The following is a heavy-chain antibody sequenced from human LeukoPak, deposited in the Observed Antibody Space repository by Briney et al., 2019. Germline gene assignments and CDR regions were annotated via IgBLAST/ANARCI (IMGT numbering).Heavy chain of an antibody. J-gene: IGHJ5*02. CDR2: ISAYDGNT. Sequence: GASVKVSCKASGYTFTSFGITWVRQAPGQGLEWMGWISAYDGNTNYAQNLQGRVTMTTETSTSTAYMDLRSLRSDETAVYYCARGLYWFDPWGQGTLVTVSS. V-gene: IGHV1-18*01. CDR3: ARGLYWFDP. CDR1: GYTFTSFG.